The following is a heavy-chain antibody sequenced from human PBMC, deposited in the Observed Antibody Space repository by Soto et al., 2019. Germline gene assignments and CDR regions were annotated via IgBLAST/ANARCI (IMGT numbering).Heavy chain of an antibody. V-gene: IGHV1-2*02. CDR3: ARARMGGSDY. CDR2: INPNSGDT. J-gene: IGHJ4*02. Sequence: DSVKGCCKASGYAFTGYYVHLVRQAPGQGLEWLGWINPNSGDTNYAQKFQGRVTMTRDTSINTAYMDLSSLRSDDTAVYYCARARMGGSDYWGQGTMVTVSS. D-gene: IGHD1-26*01. CDR1: GYAFTGYY.